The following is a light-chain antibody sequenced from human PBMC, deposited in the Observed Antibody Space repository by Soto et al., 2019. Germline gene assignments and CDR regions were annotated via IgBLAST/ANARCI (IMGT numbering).Light chain of an antibody. Sequence: QSALTQPASVSGSPGQSITISCTGTSSDVGGYNYVSWYQQHPGKAPKLMIYEVSNRPSGVSNRFSGSKSGNTASLTISGLKAEDEADYYCSSYTGSNTPCVFGGGTKLTVL. CDR1: SSDVGGYNY. V-gene: IGLV2-14*01. J-gene: IGLJ2*01. CDR3: SSYTGSNTPCV. CDR2: EVS.